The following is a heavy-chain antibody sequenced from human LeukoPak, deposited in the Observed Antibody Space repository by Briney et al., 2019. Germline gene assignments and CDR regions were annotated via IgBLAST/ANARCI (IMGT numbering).Heavy chain of an antibody. Sequence: GGSLRLSCSASGFIFTTYTMYWVRQAPGKGLEFVSVVNGNGDTTYYTDSVKGRFTISRDNSKNTLYLQMSSLRAEDTAVYYCATPLDYYDSSGYHQGGDWGQGTLVTVSS. J-gene: IGHJ4*02. CDR3: ATPLDYYDSSGYHQGGD. CDR1: GFIFTTYT. D-gene: IGHD3-22*01. CDR2: VNGNGDTT. V-gene: IGHV3-64D*06.